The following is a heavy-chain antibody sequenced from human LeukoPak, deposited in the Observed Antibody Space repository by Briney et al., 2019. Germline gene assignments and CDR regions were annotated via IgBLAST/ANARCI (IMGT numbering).Heavy chain of an antibody. Sequence: APVKVPCKASGYTFTSYDINWVRQATGQGLEWMGWMNPNSGNTGYAQKFQGRVTMTRSTSISTAYMELSSLRSEDTAVYYCARAQYYYDSSGLGAFDIWGQGTMVTVSS. CDR2: MNPNSGNT. D-gene: IGHD3-22*01. J-gene: IGHJ3*02. CDR1: GYTFTSYD. CDR3: ARAQYYYDSSGLGAFDI. V-gene: IGHV1-8*01.